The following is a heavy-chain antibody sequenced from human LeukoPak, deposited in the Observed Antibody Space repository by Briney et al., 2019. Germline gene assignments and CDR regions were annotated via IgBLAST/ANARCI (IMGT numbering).Heavy chain of an antibody. D-gene: IGHD6-19*01. CDR2: IYYSGST. CDR1: GGSISSGGYY. Sequence: SETLSLTCTVSGGSISSGGYYWSWIRQHPGKGLEWIGYIYYSGSTYYNPSLKSRVTISVDTSKNQFSLKLSSVTAADTAVYYCARTNSSGYYFDYWGQGTLVTVSS. CDR3: ARTNSSGYYFDY. V-gene: IGHV4-31*03. J-gene: IGHJ4*02.